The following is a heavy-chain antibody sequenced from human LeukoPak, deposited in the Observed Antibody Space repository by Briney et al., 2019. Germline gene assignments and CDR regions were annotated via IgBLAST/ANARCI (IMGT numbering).Heavy chain of an antibody. Sequence: SETLSLTCAVYGGSFSGYYWSWIRQPPGKGLEWIGYIYYSGSTYYNPSLKSRVTISVDTSKNQFSLKLSSVTAADTAVYYCARRIAAAGTGWFDPWGQGTLVTVSS. D-gene: IGHD6-13*01. CDR3: ARRIAAAGTGWFDP. CDR1: GGSFSGYY. J-gene: IGHJ5*02. V-gene: IGHV4-34*09. CDR2: IYYSGST.